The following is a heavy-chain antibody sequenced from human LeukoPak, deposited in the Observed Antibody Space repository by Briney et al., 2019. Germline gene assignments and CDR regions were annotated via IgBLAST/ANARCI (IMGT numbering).Heavy chain of an antibody. CDR2: FDPEDGET. D-gene: IGHD1-20*01. CDR1: GYTLTELS. Sequence: ASVKVSCKVSGYTLTELSMHWVRQAPGKGLEWMGGFDPEDGETIYAQKFQGRVTMTEDTSTDTAYMELSSLRSEDTAVYYCAITAYHWNYSDYWGQGTLVTVSS. CDR3: AITAYHWNYSDY. V-gene: IGHV1-24*01. J-gene: IGHJ4*02.